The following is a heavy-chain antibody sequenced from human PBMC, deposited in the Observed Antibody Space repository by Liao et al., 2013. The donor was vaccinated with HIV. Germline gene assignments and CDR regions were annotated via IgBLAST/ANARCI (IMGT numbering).Heavy chain of an antibody. CDR1: GGSMRSSDYY. Sequence: QLKLQESGPGLVKPSETLSLTCIVSGGSMRSSDYYWGWIRQPPGKGLEWVGSINYSGTTYYNPSLKSRLTCSVDTSKNHFSLKLVSVTAADTAVYYCARRRFYYDSSHFQNGAFDIWGQGTLVTVSS. D-gene: IGHD3-22*01. CDR2: INYSGTT. J-gene: IGHJ3*02. CDR3: ARRRFYYDSSHFQNGAFDI. V-gene: IGHV4-39*07.